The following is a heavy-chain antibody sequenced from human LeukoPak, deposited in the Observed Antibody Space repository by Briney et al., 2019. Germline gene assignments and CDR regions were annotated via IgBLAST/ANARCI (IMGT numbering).Heavy chain of an antibody. CDR3: AKHGEDSSGYYADFFDH. J-gene: IGHJ4*02. CDR2: VFYNRNT. D-gene: IGHD3-22*01. CDR1: GGSINTKTHY. V-gene: IGHV4-39*01. Sequence: SETLSLTCTVSGGSINTKTHYWACIRQTPGKGLEWIGSVFYNRNTYYNPSLKSRVAISVDTSKNQFSLRLTAVTAADTAVYYCAKHGEDSSGYYADFFDHCGQGTLITVSS.